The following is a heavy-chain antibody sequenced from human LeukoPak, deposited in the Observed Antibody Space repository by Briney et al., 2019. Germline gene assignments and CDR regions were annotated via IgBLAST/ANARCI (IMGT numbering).Heavy chain of an antibody. J-gene: IGHJ3*02. CDR2: IYPGDSDT. CDR3: ARHWEPFGYYYDSSGYQNDAFDI. CDR1: GYSFTSYW. Sequence: HGESLKISCKGCGYSFTSYWIGWVRQMPGKGLEWMGIIYPGDSDTRYSPSFQGQVTISADKSISTAYLQWSSLKASDTAMYYCARHWEPFGYYYDSSGYQNDAFDIWGQGTMVTVSS. D-gene: IGHD3-22*01. V-gene: IGHV5-51*01.